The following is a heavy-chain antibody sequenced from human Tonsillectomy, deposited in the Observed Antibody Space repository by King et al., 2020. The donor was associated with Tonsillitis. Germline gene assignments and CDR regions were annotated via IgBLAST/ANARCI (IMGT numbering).Heavy chain of an antibody. D-gene: IGHD2-21*01. J-gene: IGHJ4*02. CDR1: GFTFSSYG. CDR2: IHANTGIT. V-gene: IGHV3-23*03. CDR3: ARHGSAYSVDY. Sequence: VQLVESGEGLVQPGGSLRLSCEASGFTFSSYGMSWVRQAPGKGLEWVSLIHANTGITSYADSVRGRFTISRANSKNTLDLQMNSLRADDTAVYYCARHGSAYSVDYWGQGTLVTVSS.